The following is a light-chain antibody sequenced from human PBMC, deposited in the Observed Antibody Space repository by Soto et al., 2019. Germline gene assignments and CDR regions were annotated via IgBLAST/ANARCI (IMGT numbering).Light chain of an antibody. CDR1: SSNIGSYN. Sequence: QSVLTQPPSASGTPRQRVTISCSGSSSNIGSYNVYWYQQLPGTAPKLLIYRNNQRPSGVPDRFSGSRSGTSASLAISGLRSEDEADYYCVAWDDSLTGWVFGGGTKVTVL. J-gene: IGLJ3*02. CDR2: RNN. V-gene: IGLV1-47*01. CDR3: VAWDDSLTGWV.